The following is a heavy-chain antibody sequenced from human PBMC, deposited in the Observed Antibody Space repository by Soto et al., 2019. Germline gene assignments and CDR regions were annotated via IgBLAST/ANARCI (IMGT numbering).Heavy chain of an antibody. CDR2: ITRSGGTT. V-gene: IGHV3-23*01. D-gene: IGHD6-6*01. J-gene: IGHJ5*02. CDR3: AQTNIAARPNCFDP. CDR1: GFPFTIYA. Sequence: ELQLLESGGGLVQPGGSLRLSCAASGFPFTIYAMSWVRQAPGKGLEWVSTITRSGGTTVYADSVTGRFTISRDNSKPTLYLQMQSLRAEDTAAYSCAQTNIAARPNCFDPWGQGTLVTVSS.